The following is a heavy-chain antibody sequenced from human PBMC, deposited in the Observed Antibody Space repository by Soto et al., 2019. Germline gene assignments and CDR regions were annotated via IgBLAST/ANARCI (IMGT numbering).Heavy chain of an antibody. V-gene: IGHV1-3*01. CDR2: INAVNGNT. CDR3: ARDLFHYYDSIGAPYSWYDA. D-gene: IGHD3-22*01. CDR1: GYIFTSYA. J-gene: IGHJ5*02. Sequence: ASVKVSCKASGYIFTSYAMHWVRQAPGQRLEWMGWINAVNGNTKYSQKFQGRVTITRDTSASTAYMNLSSLRSEDTAVYYCARDLFHYYDSIGAPYSWYDAWGQGTLVTVSS.